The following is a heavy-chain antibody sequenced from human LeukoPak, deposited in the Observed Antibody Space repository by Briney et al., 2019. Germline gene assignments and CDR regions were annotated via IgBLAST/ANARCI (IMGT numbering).Heavy chain of an antibody. CDR2: ISAYNGNT. CDR3: ARDYWGLGAFDI. V-gene: IGHV1-18*01. CDR1: GYTFTSYD. J-gene: IGHJ3*02. Sequence: ASVKVSCKASGYTFTSYDINWVRQAPGQGLEWMGWISAYNGNTNYAQKLQGRVTMTTDTSTSTAYMELRSLRSDDTAVYYCARDYWGLGAFDIWGQGTMVTVSS. D-gene: IGHD7-27*01.